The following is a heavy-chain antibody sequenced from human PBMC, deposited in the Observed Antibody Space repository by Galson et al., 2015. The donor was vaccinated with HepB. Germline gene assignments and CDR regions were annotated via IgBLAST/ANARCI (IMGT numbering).Heavy chain of an antibody. CDR1: GFPFRSYG. V-gene: IGHV3-30*03. J-gene: IGHJ4*02. Sequence: SLRLSCAASGFPFRSYGMHWVRQAPGKGLEWMAVISYDGSNEFYADSVKGRFSISRDNSKNTLYLQMNSLRTEDSAVYFCARNYYDSSGQVPDYWGQGTLGIVYS. D-gene: IGHD3-22*01. CDR3: ARNYYDSSGQVPDY. CDR2: ISYDGSNE.